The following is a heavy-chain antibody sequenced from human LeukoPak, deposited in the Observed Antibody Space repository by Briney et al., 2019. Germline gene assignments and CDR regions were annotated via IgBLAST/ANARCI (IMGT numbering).Heavy chain of an antibody. CDR3: AKSRIAALASFFDY. CDR1: GFTFDDYA. Sequence: GGSLRLSCAASGFTFDDYAMHWVRHAPGKGLEWVSGISWNSGSIGYADSVKGRFTISRDNAKNSLYLQMNSLRAEDTALYYCAKSRIAALASFFDYWGQGTLVTVSS. J-gene: IGHJ4*02. D-gene: IGHD6-6*01. CDR2: ISWNSGSI. V-gene: IGHV3-9*01.